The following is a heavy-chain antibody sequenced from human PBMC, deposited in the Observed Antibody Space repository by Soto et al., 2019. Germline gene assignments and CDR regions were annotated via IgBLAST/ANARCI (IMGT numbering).Heavy chain of an antibody. CDR3: ARDRGPTYGGNAFDY. Sequence: ASVKVSCKASGYTFITYGINWVRQAPGQGLEWMGWISAYNGNANYAQTLQDRGTLTTDTSTSTAYMELRSLRSDDTAVYYCARDRGPTYGGNAFDYWGQGTLVTVS. D-gene: IGHD4-17*01. J-gene: IGHJ4*02. CDR1: GYTFITYG. V-gene: IGHV1-18*04. CDR2: ISAYNGNA.